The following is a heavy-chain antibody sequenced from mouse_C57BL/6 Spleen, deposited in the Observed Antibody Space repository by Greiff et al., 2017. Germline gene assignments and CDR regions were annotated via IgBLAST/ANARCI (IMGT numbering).Heavy chain of an antibody. J-gene: IGHJ2*01. D-gene: IGHD3-2*02. Sequence: EVQLQQSGAELVKPGASVKLSCTASGFNFKDYYMHWVKQRTEQGLEWIGRIDPEDGETKYAPKFKGKATITEDTSANTAYLQLSSLTSEDTAVYYCARSRLGSYLDYWGQGTTLTVSS. CDR2: IDPEDGET. CDR3: ARSRLGSYLDY. V-gene: IGHV14-2*01. CDR1: GFNFKDYY.